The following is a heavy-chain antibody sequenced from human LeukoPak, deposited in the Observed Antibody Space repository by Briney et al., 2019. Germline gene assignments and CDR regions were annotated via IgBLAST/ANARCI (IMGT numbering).Heavy chain of an antibody. D-gene: IGHD2-2*01. CDR3: AELDCSSTSCHDY. CDR1: GFTFSSYS. J-gene: IGHJ4*02. V-gene: IGHV3-48*04. Sequence: GGSLRLSCAASGFTFSSYSMNWVRQAPGKGLEWVSHISSSSSSIYYADSVKGRFTISRDNAKNSLYLQMNSLRAEDTAVYYCAELDCSSTSCHDYWGQGTLVTVSS. CDR2: ISSSSSSI.